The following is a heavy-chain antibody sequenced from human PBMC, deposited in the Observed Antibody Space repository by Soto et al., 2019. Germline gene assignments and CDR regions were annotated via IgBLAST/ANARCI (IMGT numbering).Heavy chain of an antibody. D-gene: IGHD3-22*01. CDR1: GFSFSDCG. J-gene: IGHJ6*02. CDR2: ISYDGSNK. Sequence: QVQLVESGGGVVQPGRSLRLSCAASGFSFSDCGMHWVRQAPGKGLEWVAVISYDGSNKYYADSVKGRFTISRDNSKNTLYLQMNTLRAEDTALYYCAKDNADNYESGPLPPGYYYRMDVWGQGTTVTVSS. CDR3: AKDNADNYESGPLPPGYYYRMDV. V-gene: IGHV3-30*18.